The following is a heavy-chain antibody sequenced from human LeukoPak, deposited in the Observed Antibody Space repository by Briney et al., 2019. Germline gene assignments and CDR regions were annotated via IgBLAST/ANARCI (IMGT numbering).Heavy chain of an antibody. CDR3: ARGKTGAVVVDG. Sequence: SETLSLTCTVSGGSISSYYWSWIRQPPGKGLEWIGYIYYSGSTNYNPSLKSRVTISVDTSKNQFSLKLSSVTAADTAVYYCARGKTGAVVVDGWGQGTLVTVSS. D-gene: IGHD3-22*01. CDR1: GGSISSYY. J-gene: IGHJ4*02. CDR2: IYYSGST. V-gene: IGHV4-59*01.